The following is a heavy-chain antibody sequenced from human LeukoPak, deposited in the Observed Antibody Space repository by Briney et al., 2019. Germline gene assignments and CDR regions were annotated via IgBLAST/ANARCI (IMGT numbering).Heavy chain of an antibody. J-gene: IGHJ4*02. V-gene: IGHV1-2*02. CDR3: ARGGIVATIGGFDY. D-gene: IGHD5-12*01. Sequence: ASGKVSCKASGYTFTGYYMHWVRQAPGQGLEWMGWINPNSGGTNYAQKFQGRVTMTRDTSISTAYMELSRLRSDDTAVYYCARGGIVATIGGFDYWGQGTLVTVSS. CDR2: INPNSGGT. CDR1: GYTFTGYY.